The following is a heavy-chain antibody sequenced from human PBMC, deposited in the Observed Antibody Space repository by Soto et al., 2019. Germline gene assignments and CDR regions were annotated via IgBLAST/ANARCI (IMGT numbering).Heavy chain of an antibody. CDR3: ARDESYCSGGSCYPI. CDR1: GGSISSGGYY. CDR2: IYYSGST. J-gene: IGHJ3*02. Sequence: ASETLSLTCTVSGGSISSGGYYWSLIRQHPGKGLEWIGYIYYSGSTYYNPSLKSRVTISVDTPKNQFSLKLSSVTAADTAVYYCARDESYCSGGSCYPIWGQGTMVTVSS. V-gene: IGHV4-31*03. D-gene: IGHD2-15*01.